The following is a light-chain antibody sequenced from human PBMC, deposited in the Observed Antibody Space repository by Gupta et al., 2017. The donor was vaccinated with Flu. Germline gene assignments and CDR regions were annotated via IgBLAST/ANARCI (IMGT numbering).Light chain of an antibody. V-gene: IGKV3-11*01. J-gene: IGKJ5*01. CDR3: QQRSNWPSIT. CDR2: DAS. CDR1: QSVSSS. Sequence: IVLTQSPATLSLSPGERATLSCRASQSVSSSLAWYQQKSGQPPRLLIYDASNRATGIPARFSGSGSGTDFTLTISSIEPEDFAVYYCQQRSNWPSITFGQGTRLEIK.